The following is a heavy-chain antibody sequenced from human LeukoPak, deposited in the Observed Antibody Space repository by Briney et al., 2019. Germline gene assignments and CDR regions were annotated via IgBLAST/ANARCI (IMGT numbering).Heavy chain of an antibody. CDR3: TARAKGSPGPH. Sequence: GGSLRLSCAASGITFTNSWMSWVRQAPGKGLEWLGRIKSKTDGGTTEYAAPVKGRFTISRDDSKDNVYLQMNSLNTEDTAGYYCTARAKGSPGPHWGQGTLVTVSS. CDR2: IKSKTDGGTT. J-gene: IGHJ4*02. CDR1: GITFTNSW. V-gene: IGHV3-15*01. D-gene: IGHD1-26*01.